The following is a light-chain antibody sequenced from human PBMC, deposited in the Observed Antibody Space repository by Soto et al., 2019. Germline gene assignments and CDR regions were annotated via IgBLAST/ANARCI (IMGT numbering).Light chain of an antibody. CDR1: RGITNY. CDR3: QQSYKTPHT. CDR2: AAS. Sequence: DTQMTQSPSAMSASVGDRVTITCRASRGITNYVAWFQQKPGQVPKRLIYAASSLHRGVPSRFSGSGSGTNFTLTISSLQPEDFATYYCQQSYKTPHTFGQGTKLETK. J-gene: IGKJ2*01. V-gene: IGKV1-17*03.